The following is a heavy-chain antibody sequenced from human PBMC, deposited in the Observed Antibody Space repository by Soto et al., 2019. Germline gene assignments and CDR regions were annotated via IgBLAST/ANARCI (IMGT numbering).Heavy chain of an antibody. D-gene: IGHD3-22*01. CDR1: GFTFSNAW. J-gene: IGHJ4*01. CDR3: TTDSYSSIIVVRFDY. V-gene: IGHV3-15*07. Sequence: GSLRLSCAASGFTFSNAWINWVRQAPGKGLEWVGRIKSKTDGGTPDYAAPVKGRFAISRDDLKNMVYLQMNSLKTEDTGIYYCTTDSYSSIIVVRFDYWGHGTLVTVSS. CDR2: IKSKTDGGTP.